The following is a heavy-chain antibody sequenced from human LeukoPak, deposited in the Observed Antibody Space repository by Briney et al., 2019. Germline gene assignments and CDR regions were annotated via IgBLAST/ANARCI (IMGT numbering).Heavy chain of an antibody. CDR3: AKGYSSGWYDAFDI. CDR2: ITGSGGST. D-gene: IGHD6-19*01. CDR1: GFTFSSYS. Sequence: GGSLRLSCAASGFTFSSYSMNWVRQAPGKGLEWVSTITGSGGSTYDADSVKGRFTISRDNSKNTLYLQMSSLRAEDTAVYYCAKGYSSGWYDAFDIWGQGTMVTVSS. J-gene: IGHJ3*02. V-gene: IGHV3-23*01.